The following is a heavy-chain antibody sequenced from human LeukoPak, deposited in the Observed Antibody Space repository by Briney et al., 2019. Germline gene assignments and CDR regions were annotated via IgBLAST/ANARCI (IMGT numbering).Heavy chain of an antibody. CDR3: ARRWGRSYFDY. Sequence: KPSETLSLTCTVSGGSISSSSYYWDFIRQPPGKGLEWIGFIYYIGTTFYNPSLKSRVTICVDTSKNQFSLKLRSVTAADTSVYYCARRWGRSYFDYWGQGTLVTVSS. CDR1: GGSISSSSYY. J-gene: IGHJ4*02. CDR2: IYYIGTT. D-gene: IGHD7-27*01. V-gene: IGHV4-39*01.